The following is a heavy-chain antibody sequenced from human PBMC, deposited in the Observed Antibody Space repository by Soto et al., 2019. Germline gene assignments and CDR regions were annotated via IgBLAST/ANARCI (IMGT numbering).Heavy chain of an antibody. CDR3: ARQVRYCSGGSCYKGVDY. J-gene: IGHJ4*02. Sequence: SETLSLTCTVSGGSISSSSYYWGWIRQPPGKGLEWIGSIYYSGSTYYNPSLKSRVTISVDTPKNQFSLKLSSVTAADTAVYYFARQVRYCSGGSCYKGVDYWGQGTLVTVSS. D-gene: IGHD2-15*01. CDR1: GGSISSSSYY. CDR2: IYYSGST. V-gene: IGHV4-39*01.